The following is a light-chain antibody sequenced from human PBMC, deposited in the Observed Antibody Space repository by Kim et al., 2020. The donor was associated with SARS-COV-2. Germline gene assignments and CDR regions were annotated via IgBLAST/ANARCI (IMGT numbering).Light chain of an antibody. V-gene: IGLV3-1*01. CDR1: KLGDKY. CDR3: QAWDSTTVV. CDR2: QVT. J-gene: IGLJ2*01. Sequence: VSPGQTATITCSGDKLGDKYSYWYQQKPGQSPVLVIYQVTKRPSGIPERFSGSSSGNTATLTISGTQAMDEADYYCQAWDSTTVVFGGGTKVTVL.